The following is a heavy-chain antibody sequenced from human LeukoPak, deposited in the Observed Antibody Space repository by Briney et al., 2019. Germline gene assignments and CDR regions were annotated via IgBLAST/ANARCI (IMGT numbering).Heavy chain of an antibody. CDR1: GFTFSSYE. Sequence: GGSLRLSCAASGFTFSSYEMNWVRQAPGKGLEWVSYISSSGSTIYYADSVKGRFTISRVNAKNSLYLQMNSLRAEDTAVYYCASTEGSYDILTGYYHNDYWGQGTLVTVSS. CDR3: ASTEGSYDILTGYYHNDY. V-gene: IGHV3-48*03. D-gene: IGHD3-9*01. J-gene: IGHJ4*02. CDR2: ISSSGSTI.